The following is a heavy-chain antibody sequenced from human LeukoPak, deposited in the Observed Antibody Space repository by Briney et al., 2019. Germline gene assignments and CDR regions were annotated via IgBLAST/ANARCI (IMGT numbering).Heavy chain of an antibody. V-gene: IGHV3-48*01. D-gene: IGHD6-13*01. Sequence: GGSLRLSCAASGFTFSDYVMSWVRQAPGKGLEWVSYISSSSSTIYYADSVKGRFTISRDNAKNSLYLQMNSLRAEDTAVYYCARGRYSSSWYADYWGQGTLVTVSS. CDR2: ISSSSSTI. CDR1: GFTFSDYV. CDR3: ARGRYSSSWYADY. J-gene: IGHJ4*02.